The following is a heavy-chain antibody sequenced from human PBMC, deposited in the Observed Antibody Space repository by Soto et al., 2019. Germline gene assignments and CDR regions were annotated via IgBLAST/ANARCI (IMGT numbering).Heavy chain of an antibody. Sequence: PGGSMRLSCAASGFTFRDYYMSWIRQAPGKGLEWVSYISGSGNTIYHADSVKGRFTISRDNAKNSLYLQMNSLRVEDTAVYYCAAYSRGDSPHWGQGTLVTVSS. CDR2: ISGSGNTI. CDR3: AAYSRGDSPH. D-gene: IGHD2-21*01. J-gene: IGHJ4*02. CDR1: GFTFRDYY. V-gene: IGHV3-11*01.